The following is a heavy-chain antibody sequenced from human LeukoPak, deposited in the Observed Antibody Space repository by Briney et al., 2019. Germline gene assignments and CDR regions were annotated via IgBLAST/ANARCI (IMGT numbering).Heavy chain of an antibody. J-gene: IGHJ4*02. CDR2: ISGSGSST. V-gene: IGHV3-23*01. CDR3: AKDQHGYDKPIDY. CDR1: GFTFNIYA. Sequence: GGSLRLSCAASGFTFNIYAMNWVRQASGKGLEWVSTISGSGSSTYYADSVEGRFTISRDNSKNTLYLQMNSLRAEDTAVYFCAKDQHGYDKPIDYWGQGTLVTVSS. D-gene: IGHD5-12*01.